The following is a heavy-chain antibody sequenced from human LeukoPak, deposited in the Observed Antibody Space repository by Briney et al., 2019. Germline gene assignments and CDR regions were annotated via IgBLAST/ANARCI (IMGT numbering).Heavy chain of an antibody. J-gene: IGHJ4*02. V-gene: IGHV1-69*13. CDR1: GGTFSSYA. D-gene: IGHD3-9*01. CDR2: IIPIFGTA. CDR3: ARGTLRYFDWSQGYFDY. Sequence: ALVKVSCKASGGTFSSYAISWVRQAPGQGLEWMGGIIPIFGTANCAQKFQGRVTITADESTSTAYMELSSLRSEDTAVYYCARGTLRYFDWSQGYFDYWGQGTLVTVSS.